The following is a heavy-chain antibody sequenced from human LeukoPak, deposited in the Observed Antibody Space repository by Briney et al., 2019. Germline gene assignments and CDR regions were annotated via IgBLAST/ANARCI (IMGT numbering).Heavy chain of an antibody. D-gene: IGHD3-10*01. CDR2: FDPEDGET. J-gene: IGHJ5*02. Sequence: ASVKVSCKVSGYTLTELSMHWVRQAPGKGLEWMGGFDPEDGETIYAQKFQGRVTMTEDTSTDTAYMELSSLRSEDTAVYYCATYKGFFVDLGPWGQGTLVTVSS. CDR1: GYTLTELS. V-gene: IGHV1-24*01. CDR3: ATYKGFFVDLGP.